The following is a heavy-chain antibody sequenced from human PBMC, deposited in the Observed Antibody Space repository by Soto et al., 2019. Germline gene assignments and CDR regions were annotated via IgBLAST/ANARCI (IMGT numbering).Heavy chain of an antibody. Sequence: QVQLVQSGAEVKKPGSSVKVSCKASGGTFSNYAFSWVRQAPGQGLEWMGGIIPIFGTAKYAQKFQGRVTITADESTNTAYMELSSLRSEDTAVYYCASNPILTGTTYYYYYGMDVWGQGTTVTVSS. CDR1: GGTFSNYA. CDR3: ASNPILTGTTYYYYYGMDV. CDR2: IIPIFGTA. V-gene: IGHV1-69*12. D-gene: IGHD3-9*01. J-gene: IGHJ6*02.